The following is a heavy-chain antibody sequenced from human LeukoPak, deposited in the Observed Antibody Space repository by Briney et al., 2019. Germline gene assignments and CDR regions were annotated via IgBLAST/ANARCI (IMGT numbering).Heavy chain of an antibody. J-gene: IGHJ5*02. D-gene: IGHD3-22*01. CDR1: GDSFSSGGY. Sequence: SQTLSLTCTVSGDSFSSGGYSWIRQLPGIGLEWIGYVFSSRKTYYKTSLKSRVTISLDMSKNQFSLRLSSVTAADTAVYYCARARTQYSDGSGLNWFDPWGQGTLVTVSS. CDR3: ARARTQYSDGSGLNWFDP. V-gene: IGHV4-31*03. CDR2: VFSSRKT.